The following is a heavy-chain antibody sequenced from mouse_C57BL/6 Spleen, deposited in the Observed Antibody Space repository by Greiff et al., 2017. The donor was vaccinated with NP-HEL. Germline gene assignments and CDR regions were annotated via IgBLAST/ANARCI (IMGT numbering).Heavy chain of an antibody. CDR1: GYTFTSYW. D-gene: IGHD4-1*01. CDR3: ARKGRTGDYFDY. V-gene: IGHV1-69*01. J-gene: IGHJ2*01. CDR2: IDPSDSYT. Sequence: QVQLQQPGAELVMPGASVKLSCKASGYTFTSYWMHWVKQRPGQGLEWIGEIDPSDSYTNYNQKFKGKSTLTVDKSSSTAYMQLSSLTSEDSAIDHCARKGRTGDYFDYWGQGTTLTVSS.